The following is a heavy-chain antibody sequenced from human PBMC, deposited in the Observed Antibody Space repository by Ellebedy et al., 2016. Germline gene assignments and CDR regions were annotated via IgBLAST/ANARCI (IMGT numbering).Heavy chain of an antibody. V-gene: IGHV3-48*04. Sequence: GKSLKISCAASGFTFSSYSMNWVRQAPGKGLEWVSYISSSSSTIYYADSVKGRFTISRDNAKNSLYLQMNSLRAEDTAVYYCARAPLYGGYEPFDYWGQGTLVTVSS. CDR3: ARAPLYGGYEPFDY. CDR1: GFTFSSYS. CDR2: ISSSSSTI. D-gene: IGHD5-12*01. J-gene: IGHJ4*02.